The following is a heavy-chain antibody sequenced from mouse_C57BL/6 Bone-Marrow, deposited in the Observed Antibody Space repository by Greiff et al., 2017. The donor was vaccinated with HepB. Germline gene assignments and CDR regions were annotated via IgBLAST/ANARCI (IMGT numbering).Heavy chain of an antibody. J-gene: IGHJ4*01. Sequence: VQLQESGPGLVAPSQSLSITCTVSGFSLTSYAISWVRQPPGKGLEWLGVIWTGGGTNYNSALKYRLSISKDNSKSQVFLKMNSLQTDDTARYYCARERAAQATWAMDYWGQGTSVTVSS. CDR1: GFSLTSYA. CDR2: IWTGGGT. V-gene: IGHV2-9-1*01. CDR3: ARERAAQATWAMDY. D-gene: IGHD3-2*02.